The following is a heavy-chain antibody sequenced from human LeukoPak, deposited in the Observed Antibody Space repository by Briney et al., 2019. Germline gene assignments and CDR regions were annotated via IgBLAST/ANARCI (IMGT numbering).Heavy chain of an antibody. Sequence: GGSLRLSCAASGFTFSSYGMHWVRQAPGKELEWVAIISYDGSKKHYADSVKGRFTISRDNSKNSLNLQMNSLTAEDTAVYYCAKSPSYYDSRKYFDYWGQGTLVTVSS. V-gene: IGHV3-30*18. CDR1: GFTFSSYG. J-gene: IGHJ4*02. CDR2: ISYDGSKK. CDR3: AKSPSYYDSRKYFDY. D-gene: IGHD3-22*01.